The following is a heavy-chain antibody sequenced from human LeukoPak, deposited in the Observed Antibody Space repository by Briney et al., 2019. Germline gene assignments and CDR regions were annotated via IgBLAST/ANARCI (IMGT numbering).Heavy chain of an antibody. D-gene: IGHD5-24*01. CDR1: GFTVSNNY. CDR2: IYSGGST. CDR3: ASLPDGLGGYNYFDY. J-gene: IGHJ4*02. V-gene: IGHV3-66*01. Sequence: GGSLRLSCAASGFTVSNNYMTWVRQAPGKGLEWVSVIYSGGSTYYADSVKGRFTISRDNSKNTMYLQMNSLRAEDTAVYYCASLPDGLGGYNYFDYWGQGTLVTVSS.